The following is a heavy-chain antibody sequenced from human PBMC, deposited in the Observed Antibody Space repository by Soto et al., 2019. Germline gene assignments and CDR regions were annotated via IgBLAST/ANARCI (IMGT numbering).Heavy chain of an antibody. V-gene: IGHV2-5*01. J-gene: IGHJ3*02. CDR2: IYWNDDK. D-gene: IGHD3-3*01. CDR3: AHSPIFHEGHDSFDI. Sequence: SGPTLVNPTQTLTLTCTFSGFSLSTGAVGVGWIRQPPGKALEFLALIYWNDDKRYSPSLKSRPTITKDTSKNQVALTMTGMDTVDTATYYCAHSPIFHEGHDSFDIWGQGTMVTVSS. CDR1: GFSLSTGAVG.